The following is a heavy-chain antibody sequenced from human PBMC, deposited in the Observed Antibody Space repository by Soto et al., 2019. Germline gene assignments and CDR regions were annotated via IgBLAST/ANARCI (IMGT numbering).Heavy chain of an antibody. Sequence: ASVKVSCKASGYTFTSYGISWVRQAPGQGLEWMGWISAYNGNTNYAQKLQGRVTMTTDTSTSTAYMELRSLRSDDTAVYYCARVMCSSTSCWFFDYWGQGTLVTVSS. J-gene: IGHJ4*02. CDR3: ARVMCSSTSCWFFDY. CDR2: ISAYNGNT. D-gene: IGHD2-2*01. V-gene: IGHV1-18*01. CDR1: GYTFTSYG.